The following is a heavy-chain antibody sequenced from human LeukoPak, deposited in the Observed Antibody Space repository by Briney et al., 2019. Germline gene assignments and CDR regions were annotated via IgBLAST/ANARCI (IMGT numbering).Heavy chain of an antibody. CDR3: ARLNPYYFDY. Sequence: SETLSLTCTVSGGSISSYYWSWIRQPPGKGLEWIGCIYYSGSTNYNPSLRSRVTISVDTSKNQISLKLSSVTAADTAVFYCARLNPYYFDYWGQGTLVTVSS. V-gene: IGHV4-59*08. CDR2: IYYSGST. CDR1: GGSISSYY. J-gene: IGHJ4*02.